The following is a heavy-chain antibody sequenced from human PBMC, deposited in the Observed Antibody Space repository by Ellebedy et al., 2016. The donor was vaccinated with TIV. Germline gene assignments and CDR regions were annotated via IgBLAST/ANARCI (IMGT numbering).Heavy chain of an antibody. D-gene: IGHD2-21*02. Sequence: MPGGSLRLSCAVYGGSFTGYFWSWIRQPPGKGLEWIGEVNPSGTTNDNPSLKSRVTISVDTPKKQFYLRLTSVTAADTAVYYGARTDPWQPIDDWGQGILVSVSS. CDR3: ARTDPWQPIDD. V-gene: IGHV4-34*01. J-gene: IGHJ4*02. CDR1: GGSFTGYF. CDR2: VNPSGTT.